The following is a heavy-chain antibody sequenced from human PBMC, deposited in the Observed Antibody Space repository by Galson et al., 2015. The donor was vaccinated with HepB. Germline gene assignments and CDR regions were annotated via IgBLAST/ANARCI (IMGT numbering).Heavy chain of an antibody. D-gene: IGHD3-9*01. J-gene: IGHJ6*02. CDR2: INTNTGNP. CDR1: GYTFTSYA. V-gene: IGHV7-4-1*02. Sequence: SVKVSCKASGYTFTSYAMNWVRQAPGQGPEWMGWINTNTGNPTYAQGFTGRFVFSLDTSVSTAYLQISSLKAEDTAVYYCAKGTQLRYFDWLLTDYYYGMDVWGQGTTVTVSS. CDR3: AKGTQLRYFDWLLTDYYYGMDV.